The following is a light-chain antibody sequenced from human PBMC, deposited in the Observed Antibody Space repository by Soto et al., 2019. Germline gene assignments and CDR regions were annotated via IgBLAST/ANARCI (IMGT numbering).Light chain of an antibody. CDR2: DAY. J-gene: IGKJ1*01. CDR1: QSVSSY. V-gene: IGKV3-11*01. Sequence: EIVLTQSPATLSLSPGERATLSCRASQSVSSYLAWYQQKPGQAPRLLIYDAYNRATGIPDRFSGSGSGTDFTLTISSLEPEDFAFYYCKQRGNWPRTFGQGTKVDI. CDR3: KQRGNWPRT.